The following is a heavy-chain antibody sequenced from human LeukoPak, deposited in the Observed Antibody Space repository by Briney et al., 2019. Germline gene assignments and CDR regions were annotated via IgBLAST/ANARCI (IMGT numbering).Heavy chain of an antibody. J-gene: IGHJ3*02. CDR3: ARATRIAATGTRTRVIDAFDI. CDR2: LNSDGSST. CDR1: GFTFSNYW. V-gene: IGHV3-74*01. Sequence: PGGSLRLSCAASGFTFSNYWMHWVRQVPGKGLVWVSRLNSDGSSTSYADSVKGRFTISRDNAKNTLYLQMNSLRAEDTAVYYCARATRIAATGTRTRVIDAFDIWGQGTMVTVSS. D-gene: IGHD6-13*01.